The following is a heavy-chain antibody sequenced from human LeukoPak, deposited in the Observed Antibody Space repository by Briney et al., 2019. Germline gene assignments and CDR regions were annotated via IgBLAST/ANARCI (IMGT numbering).Heavy chain of an antibody. D-gene: IGHD6-13*01. J-gene: IGHJ4*02. CDR1: GFTVSSDF. V-gene: IGHV3-66*01. Sequence: GGSLRLSCAASGFTVSSDFMSWVRQAPGKGLEWVSVIYSGGSTYYADSVKGRFTVSRDSSKNTLYLQMNSLTAEDTAVYYCARALPSSWYYFDYWGQGALVTVSS. CDR3: ARALPSSWYYFDY. CDR2: IYSGGST.